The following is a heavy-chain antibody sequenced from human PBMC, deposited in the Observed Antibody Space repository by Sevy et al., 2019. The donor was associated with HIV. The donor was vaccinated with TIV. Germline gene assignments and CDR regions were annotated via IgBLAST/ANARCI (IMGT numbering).Heavy chain of an antibody. CDR3: TRLPLPCSGGSCHGT. CDR2: IRSKANSYAT. J-gene: IGHJ5*02. Sequence: GGSLRLSCAASGFTFSGSAMHWVRQASGKGLEWVGRIRSKANSYATAYAASVKGRFTISRDDSKNTAYLQMNSLKTEDTAVYYCTRLPLPCSGGSCHGTWGQGTLVTVSS. V-gene: IGHV3-73*01. CDR1: GFTFSGSA. D-gene: IGHD2-15*01.